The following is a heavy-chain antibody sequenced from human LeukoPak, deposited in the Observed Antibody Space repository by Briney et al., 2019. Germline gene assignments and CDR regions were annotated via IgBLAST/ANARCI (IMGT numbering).Heavy chain of an antibody. CDR2: MNPGSGNT. Sequence: ASVKVSCKASGYTFTSYDINWVRQTTGQGLEWMGWMNPGSGNTGYAQKFQGRVTMTRNTSISTVYMEVSGLRSEDTAVYYCTRGGIIILGVATVVDYWGQGTLVTVSS. CDR3: TRGGIIILGVATVVDY. D-gene: IGHD3/OR15-3a*01. V-gene: IGHV1-8*01. J-gene: IGHJ4*02. CDR1: GYTFTSYD.